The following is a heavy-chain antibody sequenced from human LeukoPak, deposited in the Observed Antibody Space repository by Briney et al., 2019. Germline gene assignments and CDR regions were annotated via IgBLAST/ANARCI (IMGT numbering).Heavy chain of an antibody. CDR1: GGTFSSYA. D-gene: IGHD1-26*01. CDR2: TIPIFGTA. J-gene: IGHJ4*02. V-gene: IGHV1-69*01. CDR3: ARAPDDSGSYSYFDY. Sequence: EASVKVSCKASGGTFSSYAISWVRQAPGQGLEWMGGTIPIFGTANYAQKFQGRVTITADESTSTAYMELSSLRSEDTAVYYCARAPDDSGSYSYFDYWGQGTLVTVSS.